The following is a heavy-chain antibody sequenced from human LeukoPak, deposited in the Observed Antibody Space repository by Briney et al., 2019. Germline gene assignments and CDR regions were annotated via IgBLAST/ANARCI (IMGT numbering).Heavy chain of an antibody. CDR3: ARVRYYYDSSGHMDV. CDR2: IWYDGSNK. CDR1: GFTFSSYG. Sequence: GGSLRLSCAASGFTFSSYGMHWVRQAPGKGLEWVAVIWYDGSNKYYADSLKGRFTISRDNSKNTLYLQMNSLRAEDTAVYYCARVRYYYDSSGHMDVWGQGTTVTVSS. J-gene: IGHJ6*02. V-gene: IGHV3-33*01. D-gene: IGHD3-22*01.